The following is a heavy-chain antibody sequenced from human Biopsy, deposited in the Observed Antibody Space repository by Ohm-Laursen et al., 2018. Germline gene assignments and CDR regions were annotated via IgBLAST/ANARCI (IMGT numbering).Heavy chain of an antibody. CDR2: ISTYNDDT. CDR3: ARDPGYDFWSGSDPFDI. CDR1: GYTFTSFD. J-gene: IGHJ3*02. Sequence: GASVKVSCKASGYTFTSFDTNWVRQATGQGLEWMGWISTYNDDTNIAQKFQGRVSMTTDTSTRTAYMELRSLRSGDTAIYFCARDPGYDFWSGSDPFDIWGQGTLVTVS. D-gene: IGHD3-3*01. V-gene: IGHV1-18*01.